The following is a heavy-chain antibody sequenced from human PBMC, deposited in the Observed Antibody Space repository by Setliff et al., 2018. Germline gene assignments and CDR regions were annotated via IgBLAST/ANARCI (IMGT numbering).Heavy chain of an antibody. Sequence: SVKVSCKASGYTFTGYYMHWVRQAPGQGLEWMGGIIPIFGTANYAQKFQGRVTITTDESTSTAYMELSSLRSEDTAVYYCARDLNSQDAFDIWGQGTMVTVSS. D-gene: IGHD1-7*01. V-gene: IGHV1-69*05. J-gene: IGHJ3*02. CDR3: ARDLNSQDAFDI. CDR2: IIPIFGTA. CDR1: GYTFTGYY.